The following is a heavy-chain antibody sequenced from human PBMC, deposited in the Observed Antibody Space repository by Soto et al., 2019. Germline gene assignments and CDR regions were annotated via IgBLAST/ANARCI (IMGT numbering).Heavy chain of an antibody. V-gene: IGHV1-69*13. J-gene: IGHJ6*02. CDR2: IIPIFGTA. D-gene: IGHD2-15*01. CDR1: GGTFSSYA. CDR3: ARGWVVVAATKRGYYCYGMDV. Sequence: SVKVSCKASGGTFSSYAISWVRQAPGQGLEWMGGIIPIFGTANYAQKFQGRVTITADESTSTAYMELSSLRSEDTAVYYCARGWVVVAATKRGYYCYGMDVWGQGTTVTVSS.